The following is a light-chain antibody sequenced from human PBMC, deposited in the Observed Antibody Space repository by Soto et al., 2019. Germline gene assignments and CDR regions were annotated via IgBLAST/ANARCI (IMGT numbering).Light chain of an antibody. CDR3: QQSYSTPPWT. J-gene: IGKJ1*01. V-gene: IGKV1-39*01. CDR2: AAS. Sequence: DIQMTQSPSSLSASVGAIVTITCRASQSIVTYLNWYLQKPGKAPKLLIYAASNLQSGVPSRFSGSGSVTDFTLTISSLQPEDFATYFCQQSYSTPPWTFGQGTKVEIK. CDR1: QSIVTY.